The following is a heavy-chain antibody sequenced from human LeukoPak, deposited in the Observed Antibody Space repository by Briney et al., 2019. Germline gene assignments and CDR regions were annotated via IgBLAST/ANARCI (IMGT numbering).Heavy chain of an antibody. CDR3: ARTSGWYRDFLFDY. V-gene: IGHV3-48*04. D-gene: IGHD6-19*01. CDR2: ISSSSRTI. J-gene: IGHJ4*02. CDR1: GFTFSSYN. Sequence: GGSLRLSCAASGFTFSSYNMNWVRQAPGKGLEWVSYISSSSRTIYYADSAKGRFTISRDNAKNSLYLQMNSLRAEDTAVYYCARTSGWYRDFLFDYWGQGTLVTVSS.